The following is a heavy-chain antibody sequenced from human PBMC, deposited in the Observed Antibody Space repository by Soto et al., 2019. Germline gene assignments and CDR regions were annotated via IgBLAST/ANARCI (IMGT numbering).Heavy chain of an antibody. CDR2: ISAYTGNT. D-gene: IGHD1-26*01. Sequence: ASVKVSCKASGYTFTDYGITWVRQAPGQGLEWMGWISAYTGNTNYAQKVQGRVTMSTETSTSTAYLELRGLRSGDTAVYYGARGRESRSTAYFDYWGQETLVTVSS. V-gene: IGHV1-18*01. CDR1: GYTFTDYG. CDR3: ARGRESRSTAYFDY. J-gene: IGHJ4*02.